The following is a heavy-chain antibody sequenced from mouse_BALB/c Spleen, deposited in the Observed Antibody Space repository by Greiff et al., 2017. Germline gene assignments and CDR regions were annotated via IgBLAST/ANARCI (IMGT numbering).Heavy chain of an antibody. J-gene: IGHJ4*01. D-gene: IGHD2-12*01. CDR3: ARGAYYTPCAMDY. V-gene: IGHV1-14*01. CDR1: GYTFTSYV. Sequence: VQLKESGPELVKPGASVKMSCKASGYTFTSYVMHWVKQKPGQGLEWIGYINPYNDGTKYNEKFKGKATLTSAKSSSTAYMELSSLTSEDSAVYYCARGAYYTPCAMDYWGQGTSVTVSS. CDR2: INPYNDGT.